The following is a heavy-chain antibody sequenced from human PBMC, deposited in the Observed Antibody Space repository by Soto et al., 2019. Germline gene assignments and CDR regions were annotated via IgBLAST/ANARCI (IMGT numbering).Heavy chain of an antibody. Sequence: QVQLVQSAAEVKKPGASVRVSCKASGYTFTSYGICWVRQAPGQGLEWMGWISGYNGNTNYANKVQGRVTMTTDTSTSTAYMELRSLRSDDTAVYYCARPRSDAFDLWGQGTLVTVSP. CDR2: ISGYNGNT. J-gene: IGHJ3*01. V-gene: IGHV1-18*04. CDR3: ARPRSDAFDL. CDR1: GYTFTSYG.